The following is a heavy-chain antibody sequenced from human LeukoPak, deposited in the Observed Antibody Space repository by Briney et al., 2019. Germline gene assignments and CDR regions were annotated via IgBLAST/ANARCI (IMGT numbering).Heavy chain of an antibody. CDR3: ATSSYSSSSS. CDR1: GFTFTNYW. Sequence: GGSPRLSCTASGFTFTNYWMIWVRQAPGKGLEWVANINHDASEKYYVGSVEGRFTISRDNAKNSLFLQMNSLRAEDTGVYYCATSSYSSSSSWGQGTLVTVSS. D-gene: IGHD6-6*01. J-gene: IGHJ5*02. V-gene: IGHV3-7*01. CDR2: INHDASEK.